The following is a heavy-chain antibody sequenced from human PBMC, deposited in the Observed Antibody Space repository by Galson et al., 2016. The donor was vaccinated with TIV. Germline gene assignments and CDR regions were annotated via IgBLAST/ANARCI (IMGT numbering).Heavy chain of an antibody. CDR3: AKVGKSGDYSWDAFDV. CDR2: LSLNGDYT. D-gene: IGHD1-26*01. J-gene: IGHJ3*01. V-gene: IGHV3-23*01. Sequence: SLRLSCAASGFSFRNYVMSWVRLAPGKGLEWVSSLSLNGDYTYYADSVKGRFAISRDNSKYTLFLQLNSLTAGDTAIYYCAKVGKSGDYSWDAFDVWGQGTVVTVFS. CDR1: GFSFRNYV.